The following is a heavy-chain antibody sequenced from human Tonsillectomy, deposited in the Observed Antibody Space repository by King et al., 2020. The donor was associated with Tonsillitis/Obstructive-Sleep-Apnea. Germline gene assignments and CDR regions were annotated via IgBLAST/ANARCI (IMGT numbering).Heavy chain of an antibody. D-gene: IGHD1-7*01. Sequence: TLKESGPTLVKPTQTLTLTCTFSGFSLSTSGVVVGWIRQPPGKALEWLALIYCDDDKRYSPSLKSRLTITKDTSKNQVVLTMTNMDPVDTATYYCAHRPPLTGTTYSFDYWGQGTLVTVSS. V-gene: IGHV2-5*02. J-gene: IGHJ4*02. CDR1: GFSLSTSGVV. CDR2: IYCDDDK. CDR3: AHRPPLTGTTYSFDY.